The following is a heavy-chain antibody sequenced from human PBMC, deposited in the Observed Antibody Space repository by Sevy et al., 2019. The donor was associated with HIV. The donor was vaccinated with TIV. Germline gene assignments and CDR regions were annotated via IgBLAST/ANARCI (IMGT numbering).Heavy chain of an antibody. V-gene: IGHV3-30*18. CDR2: ISYDGNNK. J-gene: IGHJ4*02. D-gene: IGHD3-3*01. CDR3: AKDGSGSVWYFDY. Sequence: GGSLRLSCAASGFTFSSYGIHWVRQAPGKGLEWVAVISYDGNNKYYADSVKGRFTISRDNSKNTLYLQMNSLRAEDTAVYYCAKDGSGSVWYFDYWGQGTLVTVSS. CDR1: GFTFSSYG.